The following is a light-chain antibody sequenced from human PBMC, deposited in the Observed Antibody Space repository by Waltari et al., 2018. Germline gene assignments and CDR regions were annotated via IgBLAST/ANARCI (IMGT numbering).Light chain of an antibody. CDR3: QQYYSTRPIT. CDR2: WAS. V-gene: IGKV4-1*01. Sequence: DIVMTQSPDSLAVSLGERATINCKSSQSVLYSSNNKNYLAWYQQKPGQPPKLLIYWASTRESGVHDRFSGSGSGTDFTLTISSLQAEDVAVYYCQQYYSTRPITFGQGTRLEIK. CDR1: QSVLYSSNNKNY. J-gene: IGKJ5*01.